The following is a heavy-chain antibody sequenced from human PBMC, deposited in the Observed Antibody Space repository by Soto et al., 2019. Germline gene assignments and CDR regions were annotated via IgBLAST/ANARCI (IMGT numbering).Heavy chain of an antibody. D-gene: IGHD3-22*01. CDR2: ISSSGRTI. CDR1: GFTFSRYE. CDR3: ARDIDYYDSSGYQDY. J-gene: IGHJ4*02. Sequence: EVQLVESGGDLVQPGGSLRLSCAVSGFTFSRYETNWVRQAPGKGLEWVSYISSSGRTIHYADSVKGRFTISRDNAKNSLYLQMDSLRAEDTAVYYCARDIDYYDSSGYQDYWGQGTLVTVSS. V-gene: IGHV3-48*03.